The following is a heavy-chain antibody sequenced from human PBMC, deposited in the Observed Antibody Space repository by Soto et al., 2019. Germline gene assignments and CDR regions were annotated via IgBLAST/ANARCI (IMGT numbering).Heavy chain of an antibody. V-gene: IGHV3-23*01. CDR1: GFIFSNYG. J-gene: IGHJ4*02. CDR3: AKDAPVGDWSRGYFDC. D-gene: IGHD2-21*02. Sequence: GGSLRLSCAASGFIFSNYGMTWVRQAPGKGLEWVSIISGSGGTTYYADSAKGRFTISRDNSKNTLYLEMNSLRDEDTAVYYCAKDAPVGDWSRGYFDCWGQGTLVTVSS. CDR2: ISGSGGTT.